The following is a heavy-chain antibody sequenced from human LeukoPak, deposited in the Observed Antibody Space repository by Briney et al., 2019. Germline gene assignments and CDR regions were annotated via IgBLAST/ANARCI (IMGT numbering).Heavy chain of an antibody. CDR1: GGTFSSYA. D-gene: IGHD4-17*01. V-gene: IGHV1-69*05. CDR2: IIPIFGTA. Sequence: EASVKVSCKASGGTFSSYAISWVRQAPGQGLEWMGGIIPIFGTANYAQKFQGRVTITTDESTSTAYMELSSQRSEDTAVYYCARVRLDYGDYVGSFDLWGRGTLVTVSS. J-gene: IGHJ2*01. CDR3: ARVRLDYGDYVGSFDL.